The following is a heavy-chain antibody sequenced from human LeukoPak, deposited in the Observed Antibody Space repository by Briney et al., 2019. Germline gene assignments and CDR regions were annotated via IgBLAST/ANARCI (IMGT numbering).Heavy chain of an antibody. J-gene: IGHJ4*02. CDR2: IYYRGST. V-gene: IGHV4-39*01. CDR3: ARHRFEYCSWLPDY. Sequence: KPSETLSLTCTVSGGSISSSSYYRGSIRQPPGKGLEWNGSIYYRGSTYYNPSLKSRVTLSVDTTRNQSSLKLSSATAAVTAVYYCARHRFEYCSWLPDYWGQGTLVTVSS. CDR1: GGSISSSSYY. D-gene: IGHD6-6*01.